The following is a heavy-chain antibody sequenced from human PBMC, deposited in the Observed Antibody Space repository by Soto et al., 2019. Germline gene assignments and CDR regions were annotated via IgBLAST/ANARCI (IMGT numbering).Heavy chain of an antibody. CDR1: GFTFSSYG. CDR2: ISYDGSNK. Sequence: GGSLRLSCAASGFTFSSYGMHWVRQAPGKGLEWVTVISYDGSNKYYADSVKGRFTISRDNSKNTLYLQMNSLRAEDTAVYYCAKDKTMVTAMVYDYWGQGTLVTVSS. CDR3: AKDKTMVTAMVYDY. J-gene: IGHJ4*02. V-gene: IGHV3-30*18. D-gene: IGHD5-18*01.